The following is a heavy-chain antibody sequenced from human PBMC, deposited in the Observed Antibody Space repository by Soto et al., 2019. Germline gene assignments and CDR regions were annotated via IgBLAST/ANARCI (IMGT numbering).Heavy chain of an antibody. CDR2: IWSDGSNK. V-gene: IGHV3-33*03. CDR1: GPSFSDYG. J-gene: IGHJ4*02. Sequence: QVQLVESGGGVVQPGRSLRLSCTASGPSFSDYGMHWVRQAPGKGLEWVAVIWSDGSNKYYADSVKGRFTISRDNSKNTVYLQMNSLRVEDTAVYYCASAAGAYDNWGQGALVTVSS. CDR3: ASAAGAYDN. D-gene: IGHD1-26*01.